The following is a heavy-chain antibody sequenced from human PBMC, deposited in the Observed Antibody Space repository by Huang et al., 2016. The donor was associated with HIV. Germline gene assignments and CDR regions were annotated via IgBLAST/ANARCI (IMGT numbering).Heavy chain of an antibody. D-gene: IGHD3-10*01. CDR3: AKYRYYGSGRGIDY. V-gene: IGHV3-30*02. CDR2: IRDDGSNK. J-gene: IGHJ4*02. Sequence: QVQLVESGGGVVQPGGSMRLSCAASVFTFSSYGRNCVRQAQGKGLEGVAFIRDDGSNKYYADSVQRRFTISRDKSKNTLYLQMNSLRAEDTAVYYCAKYRYYGSGRGIDYWGQGTLVTVSS. CDR1: VFTFSSYG.